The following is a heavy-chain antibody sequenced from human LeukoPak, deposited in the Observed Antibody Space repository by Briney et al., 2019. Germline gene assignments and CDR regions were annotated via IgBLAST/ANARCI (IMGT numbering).Heavy chain of an antibody. D-gene: IGHD6-19*01. V-gene: IGHV1-69*13. CDR3: ARGAQAVAGTIWFDP. CDR2: IIPIFGTA. J-gene: IGHJ5*02. CDR1: GGXFSSYA. Sequence: SVKVSCKASGGXFSSYAMSWVRQAPGQGLEWMGGIIPIFGTANYAQKFQGRVTITADESTSTAYMELSSLRSEDTAVYYCARGAQAVAGTIWFDPWGQGTLVTVSS.